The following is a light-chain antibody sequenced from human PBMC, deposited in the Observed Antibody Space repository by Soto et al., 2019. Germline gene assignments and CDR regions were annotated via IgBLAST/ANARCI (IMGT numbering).Light chain of an antibody. CDR1: SSDVGGHNY. V-gene: IGLV2-14*01. Sequence: QSVLTQPASVSGSPGQSITISCTGTSSDVGGHNYVSWYQQHPGTAPKLMIYEVTNRPSGVSNHFSGSKSGNTASLTISGLQAEDEADYYCSSYTSSSTYVFGAGTKLTVL. J-gene: IGLJ1*01. CDR2: EVT. CDR3: SSYTSSSTYV.